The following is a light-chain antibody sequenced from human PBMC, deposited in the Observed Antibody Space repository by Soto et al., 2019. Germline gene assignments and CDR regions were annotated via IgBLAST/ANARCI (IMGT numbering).Light chain of an antibody. CDR3: SSLTTDSTVV. J-gene: IGLJ2*01. V-gene: IGLV2-14*01. Sequence: QSVLTQPASVSGSPGQSITISCTGTSSDVGAYNYVSWYQQHPDKAPKLIISEVTNRPSGVSLRLSGSKSGNTASLTISGLQAVDEADYYCSSLTTDSTVVFGGGTKLTVL. CDR1: SSDVGAYNY. CDR2: EVT.